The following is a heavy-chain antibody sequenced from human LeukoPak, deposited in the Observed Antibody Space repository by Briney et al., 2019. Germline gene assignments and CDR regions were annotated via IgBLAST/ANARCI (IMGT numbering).Heavy chain of an antibody. CDR2: IRYDGSNK. CDR3: APWLGGGAADFDY. J-gene: IGHJ4*02. CDR1: GFTFSSYG. Sequence: PGGSLRLSCAASGFTFSSYGMHWVRQAPGKGLEWVAFIRYDGSNKYYADSVKGRFAISRDNSKNTLYLQMNSLRAEDTAVYYCAPWLGGGAADFDYWGQGTLVTVSS. V-gene: IGHV3-30*02. D-gene: IGHD3-9*01.